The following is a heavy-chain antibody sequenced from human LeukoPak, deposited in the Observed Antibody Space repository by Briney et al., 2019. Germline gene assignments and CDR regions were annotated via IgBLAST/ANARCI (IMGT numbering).Heavy chain of an antibody. J-gene: IGHJ4*02. CDR3: ARSEGTSWYNFDY. V-gene: IGHV1-2*02. CDR2: INPISGGT. D-gene: IGHD6-13*01. Sequence: ASVKVSCKASGYTFTGYYIHWVRQARGQGLEWMGWINPISGGTNSAQKFQGRVTMTRDTSISTAYMELSRLRSGDTAVYFCARSEGTSWYNFDYWGQGTLVTVSS. CDR1: GYTFTGYY.